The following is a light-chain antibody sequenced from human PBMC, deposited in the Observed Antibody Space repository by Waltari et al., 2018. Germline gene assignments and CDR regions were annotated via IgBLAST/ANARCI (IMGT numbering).Light chain of an antibody. Sequence: DIQMTQSPPSLSASVGDRVTISCRASQDINNYLNWYQQNPGKAPKLLISDASNLQTGVPSRFSGSGSGAHFALTISSLQPEDIGTYYCQQYSILPLTFGGGTKV. CDR3: QQYSILPLT. V-gene: IGKV1-33*01. CDR1: QDINNY. CDR2: DAS. J-gene: IGKJ4*01.